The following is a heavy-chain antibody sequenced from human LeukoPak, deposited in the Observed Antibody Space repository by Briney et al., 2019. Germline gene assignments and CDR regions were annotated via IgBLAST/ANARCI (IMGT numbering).Heavy chain of an antibody. CDR2: IIPIFGTA. CDR1: GYTFTSYY. J-gene: IGHJ3*02. D-gene: IGHD3-10*01. CDR3: ARTEFYGSGSYPHDAFDI. Sequence: GASVKVSCKASGYTFTSYYMHWVRQAPGQGLEWMGGIIPIFGTANYAQKFQGRVTITADESTSTAYMELSSLRSEDTAVYYCARTEFYGSGSYPHDAFDIWGQGTMVTVSS. V-gene: IGHV1-69*13.